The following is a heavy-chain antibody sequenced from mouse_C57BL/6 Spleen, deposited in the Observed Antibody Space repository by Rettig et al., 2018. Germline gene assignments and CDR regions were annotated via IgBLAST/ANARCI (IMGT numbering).Heavy chain of an antibody. CDR3: ATYYYGSSYPYFDV. Sequence: QVQLQQSGPELVKPGASVKISCKASRYTFTDYYINWVKQRPGQGLEWIGWIFPGSGSTYYNEKFKGKATLTVDKSSSTAYMLLSSLTSEDSAVYFCATYYYGSSYPYFDVWGTGTTVTVSS. J-gene: IGHJ1*03. CDR2: IFPGSGST. CDR1: RYTFTDYY. D-gene: IGHD1-1*01. V-gene: IGHV1-75*01.